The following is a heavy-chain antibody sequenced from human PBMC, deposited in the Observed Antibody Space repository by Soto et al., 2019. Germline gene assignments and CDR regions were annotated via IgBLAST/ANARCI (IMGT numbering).Heavy chain of an antibody. CDR1: GFTFGDYA. CDR3: TRGGIWGSSGYYPNEYFVW. V-gene: IGHV3-49*03. D-gene: IGHD3-22*01. Sequence: GGSLRLSCTASGFTFGDYAMSWFRQAPGKGLEWVGFIRSKAYGGTTEYAASVKGRFTISRDDSKSIAYLQMNRLKTEDTAVYYCTRGGIWGSSGYYPNEYFVWWGQGTLVTVSS. CDR2: IRSKAYGGTT. J-gene: IGHJ4*02.